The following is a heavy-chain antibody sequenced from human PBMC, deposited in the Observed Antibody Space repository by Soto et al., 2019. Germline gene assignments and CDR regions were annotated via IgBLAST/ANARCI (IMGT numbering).Heavy chain of an antibody. J-gene: IGHJ6*02. CDR1: GGSISSSSYY. D-gene: IGHD4-4*01. Sequence: QLQLQESGPGLVKPSETLSLTCTVSGGSISSSSYYWGGIRQPPGKGLEWIGSIYYSGSTYYNPSLKSRVTISVDTSKNQFSLKLSSVTAADTAVYYCARRTVYYGMDVWGQGTTVTVSS. CDR2: IYYSGST. CDR3: ARRTVYYGMDV. V-gene: IGHV4-39*01.